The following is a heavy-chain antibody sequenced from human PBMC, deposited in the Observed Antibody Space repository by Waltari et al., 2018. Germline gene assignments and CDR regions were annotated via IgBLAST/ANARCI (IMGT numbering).Heavy chain of an antibody. V-gene: IGHV1-2*02. J-gene: IGHJ4*02. D-gene: IGHD1-7*01. CDR3: ARGITGTTGDYFDY. CDR1: GYTFTGYY. CDR2: INPNSGGT. Sequence: HVQVVQSGAEVTRPGTSLKVSCTASGYTFTGYYLHWVQQAPGQGLEWMGCINPNSGGTNDAQKFQGRVTRTRDTSISTAYMELSRLRSDDTAVYYCARGITGTTGDYFDYWGQGTLVTVSS.